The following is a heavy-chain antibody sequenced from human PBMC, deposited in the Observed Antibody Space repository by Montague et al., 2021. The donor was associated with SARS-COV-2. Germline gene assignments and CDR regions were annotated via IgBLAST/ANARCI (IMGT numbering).Heavy chain of an antibody. D-gene: IGHD3-3*01. V-gene: IGHV4-59*02. CDR3: ARAGGFYDYWSGYSSSAGFFDP. CDR1: GGSVSSYY. Sequence: SETLSLTCTVSGGSVSSYYWSWIRQSPGKGLQWLGYIYYSGSTDYNPSLKSRVTMSVDTSKNQLSLRLNSVTTAATAVYFCARAGGFYDYWSGYSSSAGFFDPWGQGIPVTVSS. J-gene: IGHJ5*02. CDR2: IYYSGST.